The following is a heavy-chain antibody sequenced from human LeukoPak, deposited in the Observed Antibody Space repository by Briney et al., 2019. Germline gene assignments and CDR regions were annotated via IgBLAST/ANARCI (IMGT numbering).Heavy chain of an antibody. Sequence: ASVKVSCKASGYTFTSYDINWVRQATGQGLEWMGGMNPNSGNTGYAQKFQGRVTITRNTSISTAYMELSSLRSEDTAVYYCARGEPGSSSWAYYYYYYMDVWGKGTTVTVSS. V-gene: IGHV1-8*03. D-gene: IGHD6-13*01. CDR2: MNPNSGNT. J-gene: IGHJ6*03. CDR3: ARGEPGSSSWAYYYYYYMDV. CDR1: GYTFTSYD.